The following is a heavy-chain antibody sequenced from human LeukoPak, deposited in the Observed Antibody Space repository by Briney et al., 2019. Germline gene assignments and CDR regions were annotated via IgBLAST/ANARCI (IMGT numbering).Heavy chain of an antibody. CDR3: ASGPGNWNYNFDY. CDR2: IYPGDSDT. Sequence: NHGESLKISCKGSGYTYTSYWTGWVRQMPGKGLEWMGIIYPGDSDTRYSPSFQGQVTISADKSISTAYLQWSSLKASDTAMYYCASGPGNWNYNFDYWGQGTLVTVSS. J-gene: IGHJ4*02. V-gene: IGHV5-51*01. D-gene: IGHD1-7*01. CDR1: GYTYTSYW.